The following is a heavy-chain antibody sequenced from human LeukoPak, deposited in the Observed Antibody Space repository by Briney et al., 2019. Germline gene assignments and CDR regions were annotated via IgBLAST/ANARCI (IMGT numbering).Heavy chain of an antibody. V-gene: IGHV3-74*01. CDR2: IKSDGSST. CDR1: GFTFSNYW. Sequence: GGSLRLSCAASGFTFSNYWMHWVRQAPGKGLVWVSRIKSDGSSTSYADSVKGRFTISRDNAKNTLYLQMKSLRAEDTAVYYCARAVGNSEDFDYWGQGTLVTGSS. D-gene: IGHD4-23*01. J-gene: IGHJ4*02. CDR3: ARAVGNSEDFDY.